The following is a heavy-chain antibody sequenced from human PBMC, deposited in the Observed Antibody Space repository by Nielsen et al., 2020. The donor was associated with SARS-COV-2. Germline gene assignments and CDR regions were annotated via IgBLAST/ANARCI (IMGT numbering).Heavy chain of an antibody. J-gene: IGHJ3*02. V-gene: IGHV3-9*01. D-gene: IGHD3-22*01. Sequence: SLKISCAASGFTFDDYAMHWVRQAPGKGLEWVSGISWNSGSIGYADSVKGRFTISRDNAKNSLYLQMNSLRAEDTALYYCAADSSGYYYSVAFDIWDQGTMVTVSS. CDR2: ISWNSGSI. CDR1: GFTFDDYA. CDR3: AADSSGYYYSVAFDI.